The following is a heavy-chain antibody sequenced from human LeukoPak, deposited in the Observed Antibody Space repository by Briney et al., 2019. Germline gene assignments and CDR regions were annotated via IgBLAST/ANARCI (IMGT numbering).Heavy chain of an antibody. D-gene: IGHD3-10*01. CDR3: ARTPRIGGDYYFDY. V-gene: IGHV4-34*01. Sequence: SETLSLTCAVYGGSFSGYYWSWIRQPPGKGLEWIGEINHSGSTNYNPSLKSRVTISVDTSKNQFSLNLSSVTAADTAVYYCARTPRIGGDYYFDYWGQGTLVTVSS. J-gene: IGHJ4*02. CDR2: INHSGST. CDR1: GGSFSGYY.